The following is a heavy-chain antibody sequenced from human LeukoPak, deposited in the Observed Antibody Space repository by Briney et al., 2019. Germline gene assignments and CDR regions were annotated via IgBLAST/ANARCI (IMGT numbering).Heavy chain of an antibody. CDR2: IWYDGSNK. J-gene: IGHJ3*02. CDR3: ARDFLLSPGSIDI. D-gene: IGHD2-15*01. CDR1: GFTFSSYG. Sequence: GRSLRLSCAASGFTFSSYGMHWVRQAPGEGLEWVAVIWYDGSNKYYADSVKGRFTISRDNSKNTLYLQMNSLRAEDTAVYYCARDFLLSPGSIDIWGQGTMVTVSS. V-gene: IGHV3-33*01.